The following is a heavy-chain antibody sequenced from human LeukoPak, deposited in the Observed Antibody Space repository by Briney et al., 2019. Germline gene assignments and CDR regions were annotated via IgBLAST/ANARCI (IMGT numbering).Heavy chain of an antibody. Sequence: SVKVSCKASGYTFTSYGISWVRQAPGQGLEWMGGIIPIFGTANYAQKFQGRVTITADKSTSTAYMELSSLRSEDTAVYYCARALPSKAQPSYYYYYYMDVWGKGTTVTVSS. CDR2: IIPIFGTA. V-gene: IGHV1-69*06. CDR1: GYTFTSYG. CDR3: ARALPSKAQPSYYYYYYMDV. J-gene: IGHJ6*03.